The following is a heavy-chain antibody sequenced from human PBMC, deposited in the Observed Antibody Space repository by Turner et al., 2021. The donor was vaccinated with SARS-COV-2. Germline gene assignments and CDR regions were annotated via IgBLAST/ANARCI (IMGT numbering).Heavy chain of an antibody. CDR1: GFTFSDYY. J-gene: IGHJ6*02. V-gene: IGHV3-11*01. CDR3: ASPHEGYYGMDV. Sequence: QVQLVEFGGGLVKPGGSQRHSCEASGFTFSDYYMGWTRQAPGKGLEWISYISISGSTIYYEDSVKGRFTISKDNAKNSLYLQMNRLRAEDTAVYYCASPHEGYYGMDVWGQGTTVTVSS. CDR2: ISISGSTI.